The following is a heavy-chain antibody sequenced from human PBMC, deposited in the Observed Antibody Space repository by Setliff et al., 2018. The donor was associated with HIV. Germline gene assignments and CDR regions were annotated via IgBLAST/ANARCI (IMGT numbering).Heavy chain of an antibody. J-gene: IGHJ4*02. V-gene: IGHV3-7*01. CDR1: GFTFSNYW. CDR3: ARDVAVAATEF. D-gene: IGHD6-19*01. Sequence: GGSLRLSCAASGFTFSNYWMSWVRQAPGKGLEWVAHINQDGSEKNHVDGRFTISRDNARNSLYLQMNSLKADDTAVYYCARDVAVAATEFWGQGTLVTVSS. CDR2: INQDGSEK.